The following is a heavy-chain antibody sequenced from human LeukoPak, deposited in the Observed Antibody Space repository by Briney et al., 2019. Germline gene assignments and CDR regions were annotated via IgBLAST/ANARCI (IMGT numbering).Heavy chain of an antibody. Sequence: PGGSLRLSCAASGFTVSSNYMNWVHQAPGKGLQWVSVIYSGGSTYYANSVKGRFTISRDSSKNTVYLQMNSLRAEDTAVYYCARGGPVGYWGQGTLVTVSS. CDR2: IYSGGST. CDR3: ARGGPVGY. D-gene: IGHD1-26*01. V-gene: IGHV3-66*02. CDR1: GFTVSSNY. J-gene: IGHJ4*02.